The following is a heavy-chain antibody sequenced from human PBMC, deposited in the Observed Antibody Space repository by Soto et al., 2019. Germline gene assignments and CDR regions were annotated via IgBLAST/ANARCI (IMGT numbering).Heavy chain of an antibody. D-gene: IGHD2-15*01. CDR3: ARRYCSDSYCSYFDY. CDR2: INHSGTT. Sequence: PSETLSLTCAVYGGSVSGYFWSWIRQPPGKGLEWTGEINHSGTTSYSPSLDSRVTTSVDTSKNQFSLRLSSVTAADTAIYYCARRYCSDSYCSYFDYWGRGTLVTVSS. J-gene: IGHJ4*02. V-gene: IGHV4-34*01. CDR1: GGSVSGYF.